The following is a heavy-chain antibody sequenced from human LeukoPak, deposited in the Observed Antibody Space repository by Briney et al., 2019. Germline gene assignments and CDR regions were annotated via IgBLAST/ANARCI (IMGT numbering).Heavy chain of an antibody. J-gene: IGHJ5*02. D-gene: IGHD2-21*01. V-gene: IGHV4-34*01. CDR2: INHSGST. CDR3: ASLTLLAP. CDR1: GGSISSYY. Sequence: SETLSLTCTVSGGSISSYYWSWIRQPPGKGLEWIGEINHSGSTNYNPSLKSRVTISVDTSKNQFSLKLSSVTAADTAVYYCASLTLLAPWGQGTLVTVSS.